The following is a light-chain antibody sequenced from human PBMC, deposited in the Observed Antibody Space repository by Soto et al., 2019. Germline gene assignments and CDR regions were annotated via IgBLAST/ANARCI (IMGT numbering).Light chain of an antibody. J-gene: IGLJ2*01. V-gene: IGLV1-40*01. CDR2: GNN. Sequence: QSVLTQPPSVSGAPGQRVTISCTGNSSNIGGGYDVHWYQQLPGTAPKLLIYGNNNRPSGVPDRFSGSKSGTSASLAITGLQAEDEADYYCQSYDTTLSGVVFGGGTKLTVL. CDR1: SSNIGGGYD. CDR3: QSYDTTLSGVV.